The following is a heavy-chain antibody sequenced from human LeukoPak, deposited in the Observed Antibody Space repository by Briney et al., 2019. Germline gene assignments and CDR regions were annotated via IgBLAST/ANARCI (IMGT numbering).Heavy chain of an antibody. CDR3: VKSARGQLWLLSDY. V-gene: IGHV3-9*01. J-gene: IGHJ4*02. Sequence: PGGSLRLSCAASGFTFDDYAMHWVRQAPGKGLEWVSGISWNSGSIGYADSAKGRFTISRDNAKNSLYLQMNSLRAEDTALYYCVKSARGQLWLLSDYWGQGTLVTVSS. CDR2: ISWNSGSI. D-gene: IGHD5-18*01. CDR1: GFTFDDYA.